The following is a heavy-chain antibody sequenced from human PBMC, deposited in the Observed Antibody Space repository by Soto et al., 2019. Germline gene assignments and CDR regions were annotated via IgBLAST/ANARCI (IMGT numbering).Heavy chain of an antibody. D-gene: IGHD1-26*01. CDR2: ISGSGGST. CDR1: GFTFSSYA. J-gene: IGHJ4*02. Sequence: EVQLLESGGGLVQPGGSLRLSCAASGFTFSSYAMSWVRQAPGKGLEWVSAISGSGGSTYYADSVKGRFTISRDNSKNTLYLQMNSLRAEDTAVYYCAKDVKRLHHTRSFGAVGGGGDYWGQGTLATVSS. CDR3: AKDVKRLHHTRSFGAVGGGGDY. V-gene: IGHV3-23*01.